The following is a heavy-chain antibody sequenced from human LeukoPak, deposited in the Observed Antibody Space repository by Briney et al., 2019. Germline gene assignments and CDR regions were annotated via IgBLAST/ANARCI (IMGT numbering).Heavy chain of an antibody. D-gene: IGHD5-24*01. CDR3: ARISDGYNYGTTQLDY. Sequence: SVKVSCKASGGTFSSYAISWVRQAPGQGLEWMGGIIPIFGTANYAQKFQGRVTITADESTSTAYMELSSLRSEDTAVYYCARISDGYNYGTTQLDYWGQGTLVTVSS. V-gene: IGHV1-69*01. J-gene: IGHJ4*02. CDR2: IIPIFGTA. CDR1: GGTFSSYA.